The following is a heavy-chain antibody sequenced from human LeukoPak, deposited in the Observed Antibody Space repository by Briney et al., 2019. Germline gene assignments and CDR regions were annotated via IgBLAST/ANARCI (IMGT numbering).Heavy chain of an antibody. CDR1: GFTVSSNY. J-gene: IGHJ4*02. V-gene: IGHV3-53*01. CDR2: IYAGGNT. CDR3: ARADGSGSYFGLPFDY. D-gene: IGHD3-10*01. Sequence: GGSLGLSCAASGFTVSSNYMSWVRQAPGKGLEWVSVIYAGGNTYYADSVKGRFTISRDNSKNTLYLQMNSLRADDTAVYYCARADGSGSYFGLPFDYWGQGTLVTVSS.